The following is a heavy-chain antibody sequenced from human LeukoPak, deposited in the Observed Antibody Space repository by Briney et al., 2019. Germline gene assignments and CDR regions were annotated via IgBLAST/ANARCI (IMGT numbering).Heavy chain of an antibody. CDR1: GFTFSTYA. Sequence: GGSLRLSCATSGFTFSTYAMTWVRQAPGKGLEWVSGISGGGGSTYYADSVKGRFTISRDNSKKTLYLQMNSLRAEDTAVYYCARDVDSSGYYHFDYWGQGTLVTVSS. V-gene: IGHV3-23*01. J-gene: IGHJ4*02. CDR2: ISGGGGST. D-gene: IGHD3-22*01. CDR3: ARDVDSSGYYHFDY.